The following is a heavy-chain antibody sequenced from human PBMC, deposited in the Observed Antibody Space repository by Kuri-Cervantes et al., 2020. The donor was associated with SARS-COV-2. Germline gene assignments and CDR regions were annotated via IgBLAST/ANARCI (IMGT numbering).Heavy chain of an antibody. CDR3: AREGGYYYYMDV. CDR1: GFTFNTYS. J-gene: IGHJ6*03. V-gene: IGHV3-48*04. CDR2: ISKGSDTI. D-gene: IGHD3-16*01. Sequence: GESLKISCAASGFTFNTYSMDWVRQAPGKGLEWLAYISKGSDTIYYADSVRGRFTISRDNAKNSLYLQMNSLGAEDTALYYCAREGGYYYYMDVWGKGTTVTVSS.